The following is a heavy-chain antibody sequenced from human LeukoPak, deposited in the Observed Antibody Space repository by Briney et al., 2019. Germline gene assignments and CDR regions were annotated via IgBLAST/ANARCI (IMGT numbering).Heavy chain of an antibody. CDR1: GGFTSAYY. CDR3: ARVNPLGYFDQ. V-gene: IGHV4-59*13. Sequence: SETLSLTCTVSGGFTSAYYWSWVRQPLGKGLEWIGSVFYSRNSNYNPSLTRRVAMSVDTSKSHFSLKLTSVIAADTAVYYCARVNPLGYFDQWGQGTLVGVSS. J-gene: IGHJ4*02. CDR2: VFYSRNS.